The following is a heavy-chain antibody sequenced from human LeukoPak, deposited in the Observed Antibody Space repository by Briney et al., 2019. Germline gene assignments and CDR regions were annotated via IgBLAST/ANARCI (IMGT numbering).Heavy chain of an antibody. J-gene: IGHJ4*02. D-gene: IGHD6-13*01. Sequence: SETLSLTCTVSSGSISTSNYYWGWVRQPPGKALEWIGNIFYSGSTYYSPSLKSRVTISLDTSRNQFSLKLSSVTAADTAVYYCASGNSSSCLDYWGQGTLVTVSS. CDR2: IFYSGST. CDR3: ASGNSSSCLDY. V-gene: IGHV4-39*07. CDR1: SGSISTSNYY.